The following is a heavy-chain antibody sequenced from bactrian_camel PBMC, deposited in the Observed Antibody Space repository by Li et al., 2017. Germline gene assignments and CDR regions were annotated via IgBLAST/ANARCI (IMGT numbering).Heavy chain of an antibody. CDR1: GYSSYWNC. CDR3: ATTLVVTVKLGHRPYNY. V-gene: IGHV3S63*01. Sequence: HVQLVESGGGSVQAGGSLRLSCTGYSSYWNCIGWFRQAPEKAREGIARLNNAGITTSYAESVKGRFAISQDNTKNTVYLQLNSLKTEDTAMYYCATTLVVTVKLGHRPYNYWGQGTQVTVS. J-gene: IGHJ4*01. CDR2: LNNAGITT. D-gene: IGHD5*01.